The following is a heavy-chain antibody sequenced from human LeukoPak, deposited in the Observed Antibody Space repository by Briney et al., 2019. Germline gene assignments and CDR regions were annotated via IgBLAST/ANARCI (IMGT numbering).Heavy chain of an antibody. CDR1: SGSISSSH. Sequence: SETLSLTCAVSSGSISSSHWSWIRQSAGKRLEWIGRVYNSGRITSNPSLASRVTLSLDTSKNQLSLILTSVTAADTAVYYCARAPNWIDLWGQGTLVTVSS. J-gene: IGHJ5*02. V-gene: IGHV4-4*07. CDR2: VYNSGRI. CDR3: ARAPNWIDL.